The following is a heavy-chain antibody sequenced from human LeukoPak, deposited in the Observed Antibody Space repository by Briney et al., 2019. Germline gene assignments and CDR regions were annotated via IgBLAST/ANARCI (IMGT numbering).Heavy chain of an antibody. D-gene: IGHD3-10*01. CDR1: GFSFSSFG. J-gene: IGHJ4*02. CDR3: ARGSGSGDYFDY. Sequence: GRSLRLSCAASGFSFSSFGMHWVRQAQGKGLEWVAVIWYDGSNKYYADSVKGRFTISRDNSKNTLYMQMNSLRAEDTAVYYCARGSGSGDYFDYWGQGTLVTVSS. V-gene: IGHV3-33*01. CDR2: IWYDGSNK.